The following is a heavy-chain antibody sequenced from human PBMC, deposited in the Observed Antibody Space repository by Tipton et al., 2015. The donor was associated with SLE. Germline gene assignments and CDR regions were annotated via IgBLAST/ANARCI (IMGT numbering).Heavy chain of an antibody. J-gene: IGHJ5*02. V-gene: IGHV1-46*01. Sequence: QVQLVQSGAEVKKPGASVKISCKASGYTFTNYFMHWVRQAPGQGLEWMGIINPSGGSTSYAQKFQGRVTMTRDTSTSTACMELRSLRSDDTAVYYCARDHPSWFDPWGQGTLVTVSS. CDR3: ARDHPSWFDP. CDR2: INPSGGST. CDR1: GYTFTNYF.